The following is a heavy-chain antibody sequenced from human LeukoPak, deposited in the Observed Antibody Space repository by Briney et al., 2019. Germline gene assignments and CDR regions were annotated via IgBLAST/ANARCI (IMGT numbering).Heavy chain of an antibody. V-gene: IGHV1-18*01. Sequence: ASVKVSCKASGYTFTSYDISWVRQAPGQGLEWMGWISADNGNTKYAQKLQGRVTMTTDTSTSTAYMELRSLRSDDTAVYYCARGGSGWYLWYFDYWGQGTLVTVSS. J-gene: IGHJ4*02. D-gene: IGHD6-19*01. CDR1: GYTFTSYD. CDR3: ARGGSGWYLWYFDY. CDR2: ISADNGNT.